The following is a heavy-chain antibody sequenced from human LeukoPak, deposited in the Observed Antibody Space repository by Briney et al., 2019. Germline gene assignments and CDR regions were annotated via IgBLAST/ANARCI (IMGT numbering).Heavy chain of an antibody. J-gene: IGHJ6*02. CDR1: AGSFSGYY. CDR2: INRSGST. V-gene: IGHV4-34*01. Sequence: SETLSLTCAVYAGSFSGYYWSWIRQPPGKGLEWIGEINRSGSTNYNPSLKSRVTISVDTSKNQFSLKLSSVTAADTAVYYCARGPYSSSWYSPYYYGMDVWGQGTTVTVSS. D-gene: IGHD6-13*01. CDR3: ARGPYSSSWYSPYYYGMDV.